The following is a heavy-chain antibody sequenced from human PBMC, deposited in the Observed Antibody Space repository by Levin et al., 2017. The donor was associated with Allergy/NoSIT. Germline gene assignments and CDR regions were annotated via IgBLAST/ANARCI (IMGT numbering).Heavy chain of an antibody. V-gene: IGHV2-5*02. J-gene: IGHJ4*02. CDR3: ARFTVTPYYFDY. CDR2: IFWDDDK. Sequence: QTLSLTCTFSGFSLSTTGVGVGWIRQPPGKALEWLALIFWDDDKRNSPSLNNRLTITKDTSKNQVVLTMTNMDPVDTATYYCARFTVTPYYFDYWGQGTLVTVSS. CDR1: GFSLSTTGVG. D-gene: IGHD4-17*01.